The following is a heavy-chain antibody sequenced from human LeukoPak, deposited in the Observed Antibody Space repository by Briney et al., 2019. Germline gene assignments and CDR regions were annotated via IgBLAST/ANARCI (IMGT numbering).Heavy chain of an antibody. CDR3: AADGGDSSGYYYVSNC. D-gene: IGHD3-22*01. CDR2: IYTSGST. CDR1: GGSISSYY. Sequence: SETLSLACTVSGGSISSYYWSWIRQPAGKGLEWIGRIYTSGSTNYNPSLKSRVTMSVDTSKNQFSLKLSSVTAADTAVYYCAADGGDSSGYYYVSNCWGQGTLVTVSS. V-gene: IGHV4-4*07. J-gene: IGHJ4*02.